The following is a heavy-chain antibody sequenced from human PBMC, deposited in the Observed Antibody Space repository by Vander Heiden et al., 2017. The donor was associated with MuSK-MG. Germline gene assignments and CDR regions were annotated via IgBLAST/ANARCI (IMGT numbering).Heavy chain of an antibody. V-gene: IGHV1-3*01. D-gene: IGHD3-9*01. CDR2: INAGNGNT. CDR3: ARDTPYYDILTGYYYYGMDV. CDR1: GYTFHSYA. Sequence: QVQLVQSGAEVKKPGASVKVSCKASGYTFHSYAMHWVRQAPGQRLEGMGSINAGNGNTKYSQKFQGRVTITRDTSASTAYMELSSLRSEDTGVYYCARDTPYYDILTGYYYYGMDVWGQGTTVTVSS. J-gene: IGHJ6*02.